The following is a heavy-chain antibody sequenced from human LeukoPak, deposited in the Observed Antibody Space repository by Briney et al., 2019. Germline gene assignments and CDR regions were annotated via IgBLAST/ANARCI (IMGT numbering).Heavy chain of an antibody. CDR3: ASPRAPATNNYYYYGMDV. V-gene: IGHV3-53*01. Sequence: PGGSLRLSCAASGFSVSGNYMTWVRQAPEKGLEWVSVIYSGDSPYYADSVKGRFTISRDDSKNTVYLQMNSLRAEDTAVYYCASPRAPATNNYYYYGMDVWGQGTTVTVSS. CDR1: GFSVSGNY. J-gene: IGHJ6*02. CDR2: IYSGDSP. D-gene: IGHD1-26*01.